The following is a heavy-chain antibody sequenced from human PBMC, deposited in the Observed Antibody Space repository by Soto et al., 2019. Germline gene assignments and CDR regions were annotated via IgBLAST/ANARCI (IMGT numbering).Heavy chain of an antibody. CDR3: ARDPPPMFGVIIIAYYYGMDV. D-gene: IGHD3-10*02. Sequence: EVQLVESGGGLVKPGGSLRLSCAASGFTFSSCNMNWVRQAPGKGLEWVSSISSSSSYIYYADSVKGRFTISRDNAKNSLYRQMNRLRAEDTAVYYCARDPPPMFGVIIIAYYYGMDVWGQGTTVTVSS. V-gene: IGHV3-21*01. CDR2: ISSSSSYI. CDR1: GFTFSSCN. J-gene: IGHJ6*02.